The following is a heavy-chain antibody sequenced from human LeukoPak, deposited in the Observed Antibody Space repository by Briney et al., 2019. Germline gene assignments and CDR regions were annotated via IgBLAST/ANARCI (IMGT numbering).Heavy chain of an antibody. CDR1: GGSISSYY. V-gene: IGHV4-59*08. Sequence: SETLSLTCTVSGGSISSYYWSWIRQPPGKGLEWIGYIYYSGSTNYNPSLKSRVTISVDTSKNQFSLKLSSVTAADTAVYYCARHGGGDYVWGSYRHPLFDYWDQGTLVTVSS. CDR2: IYYSGST. CDR3: ARHGGGDYVWGSYRHPLFDY. J-gene: IGHJ4*02. D-gene: IGHD3-16*02.